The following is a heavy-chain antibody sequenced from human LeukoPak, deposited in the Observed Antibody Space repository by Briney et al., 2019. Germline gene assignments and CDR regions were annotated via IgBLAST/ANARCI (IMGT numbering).Heavy chain of an antibody. CDR1: GGTFSSYA. Sequence: SVKVSCKASGGTFSSYAISWVRQAPGQGLEWMGGIIPIFGTANYAQKFQGRVTITADESTSTAYMELSSLRSEDTAVYYCASKRNMVWGVISWFDPWGQGTLVTVSS. CDR3: ASKRNMVWGVISWFDP. V-gene: IGHV1-69*01. J-gene: IGHJ5*02. CDR2: IIPIFGTA. D-gene: IGHD3-10*01.